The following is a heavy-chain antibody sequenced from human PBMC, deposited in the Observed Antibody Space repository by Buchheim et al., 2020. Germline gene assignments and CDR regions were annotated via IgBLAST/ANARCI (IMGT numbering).Heavy chain of an antibody. J-gene: IGHJ4*02. V-gene: IGHV3-74*01. CDR1: GFTFSSYW. Sequence: EVQLVESGGGLVQPGGSLRLSCAASGFTFSSYWMHWVRQAPGRGLVWVSRINSDGSSTSYADSVKGRFTISRDNAKNTLYLQMNSLRAEDTAVYYCARGERGYSYGDATELDYWGQGTL. D-gene: IGHD5-18*01. CDR2: INSDGSST. CDR3: ARGERGYSYGDATELDY.